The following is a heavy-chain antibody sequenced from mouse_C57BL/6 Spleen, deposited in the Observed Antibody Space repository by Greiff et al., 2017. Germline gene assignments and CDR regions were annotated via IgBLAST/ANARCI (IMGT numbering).Heavy chain of an antibody. Sequence: VQLQQPGAELVMPGASVKLSCKASGYTFTSYWMHWVKQRPGQGLEWIGEIDPSDSYTNYNQKFKGKSTLTVDKSSSTAYMQLSSLTSEDSAVYYCARHYYGSRDYFDYWGQGTTLTVSS. J-gene: IGHJ2*01. CDR2: IDPSDSYT. V-gene: IGHV1-69*01. D-gene: IGHD1-1*01. CDR1: GYTFTSYW. CDR3: ARHYYGSRDYFDY.